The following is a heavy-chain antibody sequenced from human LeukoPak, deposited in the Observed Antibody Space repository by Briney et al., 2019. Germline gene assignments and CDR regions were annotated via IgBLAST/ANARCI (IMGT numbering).Heavy chain of an antibody. D-gene: IGHD4/OR15-4a*01. J-gene: IGHJ4*02. CDR2: ISCSGTTI. CDR1: GFTFSDYY. Sequence: GGSLRLSFAASGFTFSDYYMNWIRQAPGKGLEWVSYISCSGTTIFYADSVKGRFTISRDNAKKSLYLQMKSLRAEDTDVYYCARERLYTDCWGQGTMVTVSS. V-gene: IGHV3-11*01. CDR3: ARERLYTDC.